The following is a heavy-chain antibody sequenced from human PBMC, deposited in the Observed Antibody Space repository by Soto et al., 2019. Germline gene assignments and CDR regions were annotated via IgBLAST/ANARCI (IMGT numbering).Heavy chain of an antibody. CDR3: AKDREVRGGAIYYYYMDV. CDR1: GFTFSSYS. V-gene: IGHV3-21*01. D-gene: IGHD3-10*01. Sequence: EVHLVESGGGLVKPGGSLRLSCAASGFTFSSYSMNWVRQAPGKGLEWVSSISSSSSYMYYADSVKGRFTISRDNAKNSLYLQRNSLRDEYTAVYYCAKDREVRGGAIYYYYMDVWGKGTTVTVSS. CDR2: ISSSSSYM. J-gene: IGHJ6*03.